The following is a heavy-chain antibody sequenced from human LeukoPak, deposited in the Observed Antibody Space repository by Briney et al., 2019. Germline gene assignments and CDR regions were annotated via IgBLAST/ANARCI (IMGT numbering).Heavy chain of an antibody. CDR3: AKDGYYDSSAYYYVRYFDL. D-gene: IGHD3-22*01. J-gene: IGHJ2*01. Sequence: GGSLRLSCAASGFTFSDHYMDWVRQAPGKGLEWVGRTRNKANSYTTEYAASVKGRFTISRDDSKNSLYLQMNSLKTEDTAVYYCAKDGYYDSSAYYYVRYFDLWGRGTLVTVSS. CDR1: GFTFSDHY. V-gene: IGHV3-72*01. CDR2: TRNKANSYTT.